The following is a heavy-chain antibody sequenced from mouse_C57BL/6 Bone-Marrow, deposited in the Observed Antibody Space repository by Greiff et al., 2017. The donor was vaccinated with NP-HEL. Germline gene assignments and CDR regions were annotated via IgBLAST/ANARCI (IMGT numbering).Heavy chain of an antibody. CDR2: IRNKANGYTT. CDR3: ARYFYYGNYDYYYAMDY. V-gene: IGHV7-3*01. Sequence: EVKLMESGGGLVQPGGSLSLSCAASGFTFTDYYMSWVRQPPGKALEWLGFIRNKANGYTTEYSASVKGRFTISRDNSQSILYLQMNALRAEDSATYYCARYFYYGNYDYYYAMDYWGQGTSVTVSS. J-gene: IGHJ4*01. CDR1: GFTFTDYY. D-gene: IGHD2-1*01.